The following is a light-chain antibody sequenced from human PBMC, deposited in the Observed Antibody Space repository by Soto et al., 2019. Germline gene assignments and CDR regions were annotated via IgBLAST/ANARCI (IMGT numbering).Light chain of an antibody. Sequence: DIQMTQSPATLSASVGDRVTITFRASESISSWLAWYQQKPGKAPKLLIYKAYNLESGVPSRFSGSGSGTEFTLTISSLQTDDFATYYCQQYNSFPPWTFGQGTNVDIK. J-gene: IGKJ1*01. CDR2: KAY. V-gene: IGKV1-5*03. CDR3: QQYNSFPPWT. CDR1: ESISSW.